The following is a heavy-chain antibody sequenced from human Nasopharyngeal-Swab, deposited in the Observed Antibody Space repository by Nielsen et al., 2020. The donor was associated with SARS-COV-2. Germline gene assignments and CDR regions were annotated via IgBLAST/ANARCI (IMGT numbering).Heavy chain of an antibody. D-gene: IGHD3-16*02. CDR2: MNSDGSTI. J-gene: IGHJ4*01. V-gene: IGHV3-74*01. Sequence: GESLKISCSASGFPFSSSWMHLIRQDPGKGLVWVARMNSDGSTINYGDSVMGRFIISRDNAKNMLYLQMYSLRAEDTAVYYCATAGNYRFDNWGHGTLVTVSS. CDR1: GFPFSSSW. CDR3: ATAGNYRFDN.